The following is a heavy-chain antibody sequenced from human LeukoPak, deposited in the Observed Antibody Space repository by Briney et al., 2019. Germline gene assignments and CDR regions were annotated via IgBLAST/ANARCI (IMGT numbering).Heavy chain of an antibody. D-gene: IGHD3-16*01. Sequence: ASVKVSCKASGYTFTNNAIHWVRQAPGQSLEWMGWINAESHKTESAQKFQTRLSITTDTSASTVYMELSSLTSEDMAVYYCARGAAGSHYWFFDLWGRGTLLTVSS. CDR2: INAESHKT. CDR3: ARGAAGSHYWFFDL. V-gene: IGHV1-3*01. J-gene: IGHJ2*01. CDR1: GYTFTNNA.